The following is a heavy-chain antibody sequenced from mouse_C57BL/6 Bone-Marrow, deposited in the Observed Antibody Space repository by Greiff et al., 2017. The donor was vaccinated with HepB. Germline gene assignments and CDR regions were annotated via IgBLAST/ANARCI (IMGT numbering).Heavy chain of an antibody. CDR2: INPSTGGT. V-gene: IGHV1-42*01. CDR1: GYSFTGYY. CDR3: ARDDV. J-gene: IGHJ1*03. Sequence: VQLQQSGPELVKPGASVKISCKASGYSFTGYYMNWVKQSPEKSLEWIGEINPSTGGTTYNQKFKAKATLTVDKSSSTAYMQLKSLTSEDSAVYYCARDDVWGTGTTVTVSS.